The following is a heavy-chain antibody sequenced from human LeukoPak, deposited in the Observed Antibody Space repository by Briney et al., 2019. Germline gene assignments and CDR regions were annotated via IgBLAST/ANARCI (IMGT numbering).Heavy chain of an antibody. V-gene: IGHV3-7*01. J-gene: IGHJ4*02. CDR1: GFTFTYS. CDR3: ARGSGWLDY. CDR2: INQDGSER. D-gene: IGHD6-19*01. Sequence: GGSLRLSCAASGFTFTYSMGWVRQVPGKGLEWVATINQDGSERQHVDSVKGRFSISRDNPKNSLYLQMDSLRAEDTAIYYCARGSGWLDYWGQGTLVTVSS.